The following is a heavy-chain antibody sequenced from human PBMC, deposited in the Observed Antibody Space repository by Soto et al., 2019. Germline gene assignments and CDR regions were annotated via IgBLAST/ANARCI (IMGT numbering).Heavy chain of an antibody. CDR1: GASVSHGY. D-gene: IGHD3-16*01. J-gene: IGHJ5*02. CDR2: VYHSGTT. CDR3: ARIRDYYASPITIRPWFDP. V-gene: IGHV4-59*02. Sequence: PSETLSLTCNVSGASVSHGYWSWIRQPPGKGPEWIGYVYHSGTTNYNPSLESRVTISVDTSKNQFSLKLNSVTAADTAVYFCARIRDYYASPITIRPWFDPWGQGTLVTVSS.